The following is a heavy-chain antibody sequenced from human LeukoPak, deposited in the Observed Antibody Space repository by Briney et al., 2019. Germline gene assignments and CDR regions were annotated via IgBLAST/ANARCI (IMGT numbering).Heavy chain of an antibody. D-gene: IGHD6-19*01. Sequence: PGGSLRLSCAASGFVFSNYGMHWVRQAPGKGLEWVAFVRYGGSNEYYADSVEGRLTISRDNSKNTLFLHMNSLRAEDTAVYSCAKESGSGYHSEGPHYWGLGTLVTVSS. V-gene: IGHV3-30*02. J-gene: IGHJ4*02. CDR2: VRYGGSNE. CDR3: AKESGSGYHSEGPHY. CDR1: GFVFSNYG.